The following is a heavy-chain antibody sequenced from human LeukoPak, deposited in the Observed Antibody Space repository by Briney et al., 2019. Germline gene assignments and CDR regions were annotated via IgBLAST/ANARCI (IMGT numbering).Heavy chain of an antibody. CDR1: GFTFSSYS. CDR2: ISSSSSYI. V-gene: IGHV3-21*01. D-gene: IGHD2-2*01. J-gene: IGHJ3*02. Sequence: PGGSLRLSCAASGFTFSSYSMNWVRQAPGKGLEWVSSISSSSSYIYYADSVKGRFTISRDNAKNSLYLQMNSLRAEDTAVYYCARDPSVVPAGATGDDAFDIWGQGTMVTVSS. CDR3: ARDPSVVPAGATGDDAFDI.